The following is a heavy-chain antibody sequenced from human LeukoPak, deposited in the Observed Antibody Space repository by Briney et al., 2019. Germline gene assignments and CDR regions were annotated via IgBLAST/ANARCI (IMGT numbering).Heavy chain of an antibody. CDR2: IYYSGST. CDR3: ARDPLGAFDI. V-gene: IGHV4-59*01. Sequence: GSLRLSCAASGFTFSSYGMSWIRQPPGKGLEWIGYIYYSGSTNYNPSLKSRVTISVDTSKNQFSLKLSSVTAADTAVYYCARDPLGAFDIWGQGTMVTVSS. J-gene: IGHJ3*02. CDR1: GFTFSSYG.